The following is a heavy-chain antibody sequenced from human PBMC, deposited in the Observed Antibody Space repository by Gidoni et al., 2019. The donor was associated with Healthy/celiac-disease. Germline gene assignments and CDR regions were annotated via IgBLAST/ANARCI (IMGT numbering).Heavy chain of an antibody. D-gene: IGHD5-12*01. J-gene: IGHJ4*02. CDR1: GFTFTSYY. V-gene: IGHV1-46*01. CDR2: INPSGGST. CDR3: ASSAVAKIWGRDY. Sequence: QVQLVQSGAEVKKPGASVKVSCKASGFTFTSYYMHWVRQAPGQGLEWMGIINPSGGSTSYAQKFQGRVTMTRDTSTSTVYRELSSLRSEDTAVYYGASSAVAKIWGRDYWGQGTLVTVSS.